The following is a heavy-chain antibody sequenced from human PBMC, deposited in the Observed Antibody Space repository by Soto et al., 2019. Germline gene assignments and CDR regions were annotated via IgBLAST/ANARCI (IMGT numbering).Heavy chain of an antibody. V-gene: IGHV3-23*01. Sequence: GGSLRLSCAASGFTFSSYAMSWVRQAPGKGLEWVSAISGSGGSTYYADSVKGRFTISRDNSKNTQYLQMNSLRAEDTDVYDCEKWLRDCSSTGCYAEDYYYYMDVWGKGTTVTVSS. CDR3: EKWLRDCSSTGCYAEDYYYYMDV. D-gene: IGHD2-2*01. CDR2: ISGSGGST. CDR1: GFTFSSYA. J-gene: IGHJ6*03.